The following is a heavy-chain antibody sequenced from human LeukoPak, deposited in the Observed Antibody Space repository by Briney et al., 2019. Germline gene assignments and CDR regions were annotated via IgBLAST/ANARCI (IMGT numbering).Heavy chain of an antibody. Sequence: GGSLRLSCAASGFTFSTYAMSWVRQAPGKGLEWVSTMSGKTYYADSVKGRFTISRDNSKSSLYLQMNSLRAEDTAIYYCAKYEGAVTTNWYFDVWGRGTLVTASS. D-gene: IGHD4-17*01. J-gene: IGHJ2*01. CDR3: AKYEGAVTTNWYFDV. V-gene: IGHV3-23*01. CDR2: MSGKT. CDR1: GFTFSTYA.